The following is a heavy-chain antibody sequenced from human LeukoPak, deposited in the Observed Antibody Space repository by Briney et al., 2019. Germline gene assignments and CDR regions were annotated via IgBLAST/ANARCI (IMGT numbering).Heavy chain of an antibody. CDR2: IRSKANSYAT. Sequence: PGGSLKLSCAASGFTFSGSTIRWVRQASGKGLEWVARIRSKANSYATAYDVSVKGRFAISREDSKNTAYLQMNSLKTEDTAVYYCTRRPDCSGGSCYENWFDPWGQGTLVTVSS. CDR3: TRRPDCSGGSCYENWFDP. CDR1: GFTFSGST. V-gene: IGHV3-73*01. J-gene: IGHJ5*01. D-gene: IGHD2-15*01.